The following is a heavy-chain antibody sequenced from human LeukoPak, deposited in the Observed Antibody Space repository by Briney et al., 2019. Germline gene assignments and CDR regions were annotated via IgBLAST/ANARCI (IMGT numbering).Heavy chain of an antibody. Sequence: GGSLRLSCAASGFTFSNYAMHWVRQAPGKGLEWVAVISYDGSNKYYADSVKGRFTISRDNSKNTLYLQMNSLRAEDTAVYYCARDICSSTSCYRGWFDPWGQGTLVTVSS. D-gene: IGHD2-2*01. J-gene: IGHJ5*02. V-gene: IGHV3-30-3*01. CDR2: ISYDGSNK. CDR1: GFTFSNYA. CDR3: ARDICSSTSCYRGWFDP.